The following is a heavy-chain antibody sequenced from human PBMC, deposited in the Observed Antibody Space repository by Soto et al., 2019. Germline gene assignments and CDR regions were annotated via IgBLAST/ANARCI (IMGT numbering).Heavy chain of an antibody. CDR2: INPNNGAT. D-gene: IGHD1-1*01. J-gene: IGHJ5*01. Sequence: QVQLVQSGAEVKKPGASVKVSCKASGYTFTGSYIHWVRQAPGQGLEWMGWINPNNGATKFAQKFQGRVTMTGDTSITTAYMDLSGLKSDDTAVYYCAILTYTGWFVSWGQGTLVTVSS. V-gene: IGHV1-2*02. CDR1: GYTFTGSY. CDR3: AILTYTGWFVS.